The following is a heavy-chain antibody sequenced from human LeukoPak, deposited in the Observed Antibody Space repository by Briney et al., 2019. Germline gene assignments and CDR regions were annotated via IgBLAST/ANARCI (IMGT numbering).Heavy chain of an antibody. D-gene: IGHD3-9*01. V-gene: IGHV1-46*01. Sequence: ASVKVSCKASGYTFTSYYMHWVRRAPGQGLEWMGIINPSGGSTSYAQKFQGRVTMTRDMSTSTVYMELSSLRSEDTAVYYCAREPLYYDILTGYYLDWGQGTLVTVSS. CDR3: AREPLYYDILTGYYLD. CDR2: INPSGGST. CDR1: GYTFTSYY. J-gene: IGHJ4*02.